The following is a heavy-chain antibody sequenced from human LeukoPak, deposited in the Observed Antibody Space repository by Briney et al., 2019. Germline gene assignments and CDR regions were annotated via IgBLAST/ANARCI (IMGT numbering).Heavy chain of an antibody. D-gene: IGHD1-7*01. CDR3: ASYNWNYVVHAFDI. CDR2: ISSSSSYI. Sequence: PGGSLRLSCAASGFTFSSYSMNWVRQAPGKGLEWVSSISSSSSYIYYADSVKGRFTISRGNAKNSLYLQMNSLRAEDTAVYYCASYNWNYVVHAFDIWGQGTMVTVSS. CDR1: GFTFSSYS. V-gene: IGHV3-21*01. J-gene: IGHJ3*02.